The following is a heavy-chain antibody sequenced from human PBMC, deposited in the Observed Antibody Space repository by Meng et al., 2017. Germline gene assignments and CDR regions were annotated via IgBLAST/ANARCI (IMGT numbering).Heavy chain of an antibody. J-gene: IGHJ4*02. CDR3: AKSHLDLDY. Sequence: GESPKISCAASGFTFSSYAMGWIRQAPGKGLEWVSYISSSGSTIYYADSVKGRFTISRDNSKNTLYLQMNSLRAEDTAVYYCAKSHLDLDYWGQGTLVTVSS. V-gene: IGHV3-23*01. CDR1: GFTFSSYA. CDR2: ISSSGSTI.